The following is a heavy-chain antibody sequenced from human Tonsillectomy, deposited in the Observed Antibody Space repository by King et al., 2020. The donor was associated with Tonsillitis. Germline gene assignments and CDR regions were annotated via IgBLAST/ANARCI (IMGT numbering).Heavy chain of an antibody. CDR2: IIPVFGTT. J-gene: IGHJ3*02. D-gene: IGHD5-12*01. V-gene: IGHV1-69*01. CDR3: ARSKEKVATDTLRDPDGFHI. CDR1: GGTLSSYS. Sequence: VQLVESGAEVKRPRSSVKVSCKASGGTLSSYSVSWVRQAPGQGLEWVGRIIPVFGTTNYAQKLQGRVTITADESTSTTYMELSSLRSEDTAVYYCARSKEKVATDTLRDPDGFHIWGQGTMVTVSS.